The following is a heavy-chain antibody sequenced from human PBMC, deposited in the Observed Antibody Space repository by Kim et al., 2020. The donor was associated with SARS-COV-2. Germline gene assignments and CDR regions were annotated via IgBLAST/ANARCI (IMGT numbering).Heavy chain of an antibody. D-gene: IGHD1-1*01. CDR1: GFTFSTYA. CDR2: ILYDGRNE. Sequence: GGSLRLSCAASGFTFSTYAMHWVRQAPGKGLEWVAGILYDGRNEYYADSVRGRFTISKDNSKSTLYLQVKSLRAEDTALYYCARDRQQLEFWSQGTLVTVSA. V-gene: IGHV3-30*04. CDR3: ARDRQQLEF. J-gene: IGHJ4*02.